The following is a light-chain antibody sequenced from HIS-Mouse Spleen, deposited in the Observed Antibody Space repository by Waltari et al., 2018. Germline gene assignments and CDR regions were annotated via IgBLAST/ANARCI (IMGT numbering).Light chain of an antibody. Sequence: QSALTQPASVSGSPGQSITISCTGTSSDVGSYNLVSWYQQHPGKAPTPVIFEGSKRPSGVSNSFSGSKSGNTASRTISGLQTEDEADYYCCSYAGSSTWVFGGGTKLTVL. V-gene: IGLV2-23*01. J-gene: IGLJ3*02. CDR2: EGS. CDR3: CSYAGSSTWV. CDR1: SSDVGSYNL.